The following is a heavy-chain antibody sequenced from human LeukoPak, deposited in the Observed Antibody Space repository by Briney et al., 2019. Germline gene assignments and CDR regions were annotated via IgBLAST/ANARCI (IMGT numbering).Heavy chain of an antibody. CDR3: ARVKIRSGYGPIDS. V-gene: IGHV4-39*07. CDR1: GGSISSGSYY. CDR2: ISFSGST. D-gene: IGHD5-12*01. J-gene: IGHJ4*02. Sequence: SETLSLTCTVSGGSISSGSYYWGWIRQPPGKGLEWIGSISFSGSTYYNPSLKSRVTISVDTSKNQFSLKLSSVTAADTAVYYCARVKIRSGYGPIDSWGQGTPVTVSS.